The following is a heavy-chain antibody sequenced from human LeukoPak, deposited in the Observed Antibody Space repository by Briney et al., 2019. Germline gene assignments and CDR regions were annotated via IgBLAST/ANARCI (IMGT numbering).Heavy chain of an antibody. CDR3: AKADYGGNSF. V-gene: IGHV4-39*07. Sequence: PSETLSLTCTVSGGSIRSSYYYWGWIRQPPGKGLEWIGSIYDSGSTYYNPSLKSRVTISVDTSKNQFSLKLSSVTAADTAVYYCAKADYGGNSFWGQGTLVTVSS. J-gene: IGHJ4*02. D-gene: IGHD4-23*01. CDR1: GGSIRSSYYY. CDR2: IYDSGST.